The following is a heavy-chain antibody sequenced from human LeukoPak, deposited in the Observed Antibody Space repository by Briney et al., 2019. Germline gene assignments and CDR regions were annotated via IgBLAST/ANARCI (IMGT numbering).Heavy chain of an antibody. CDR3: ARGGVLKSLDY. V-gene: IGHV4-59*01. Sequence: PSETLSLTCTVSGGSISSYYWSWIRQPPGKGLEWIGYIYYSGSTNYNPSLKSRVTISVHTSKNQFSLKLSSLTAADTAVYYCARGGVLKSLDYWGQGPLVTVSS. CDR2: IYYSGST. J-gene: IGHJ4*02. CDR1: GGSISSYY. D-gene: IGHD3-16*01.